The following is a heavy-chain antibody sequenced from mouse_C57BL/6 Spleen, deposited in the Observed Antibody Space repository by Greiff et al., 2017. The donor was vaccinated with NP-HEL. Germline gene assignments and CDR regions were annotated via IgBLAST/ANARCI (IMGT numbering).Heavy chain of an antibody. CDR1: GYTFTSYW. V-gene: IGHV1-64*01. J-gene: IGHJ2*01. Sequence: VQLQQSGAELVKPGASVKLSCKASGYTFTSYWMHWVKQRPGQGLEWIGMIHPNSGSTNYNEKFKSKATLTVDKSSSTAYMQLSSLTSEDSAVYYCAREGSSGSYYFDYWGQGTTLTVSS. CDR2: IHPNSGST. D-gene: IGHD3-2*02. CDR3: AREGSSGSYYFDY.